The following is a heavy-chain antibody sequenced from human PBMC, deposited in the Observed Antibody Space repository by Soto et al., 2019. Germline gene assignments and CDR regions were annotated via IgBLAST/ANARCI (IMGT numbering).Heavy chain of an antibody. Sequence: SEPLSLTGTVSGGSVSSYYWSWIRQPSVTRLEWIGRIYTSGSTNYNPSLKSRVTMSVDTSKNQFSLKLSSVTAADTAVYYCATTSSSGYSIYYYYYGMDVWGQGTTVTV. CDR1: GGSVSSYY. CDR2: IYTSGST. D-gene: IGHD6-13*01. J-gene: IGHJ6*02. V-gene: IGHV4-4*07. CDR3: ATTSSSGYSIYYYYYGMDV.